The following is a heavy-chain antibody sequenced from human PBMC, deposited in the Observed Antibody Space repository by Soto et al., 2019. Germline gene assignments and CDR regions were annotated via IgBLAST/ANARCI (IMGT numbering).Heavy chain of an antibody. CDR1: GGSVTSGTYY. CDR2: IYSSGST. J-gene: IGHJ6*02. Sequence: SETLSLTCTVSGGSVTSGTYYWSWIRQPPGKGLEWIGYIYSSGSTNYNPSLKSRVTTSVDTSKNQFSLKVTSVTAADTAMYYCAREDLYNGLDVWGQGTTVTVSS. V-gene: IGHV4-61*01. CDR3: AREDLYNGLDV.